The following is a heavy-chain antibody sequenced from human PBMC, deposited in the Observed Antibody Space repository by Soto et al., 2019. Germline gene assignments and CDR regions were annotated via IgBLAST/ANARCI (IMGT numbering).Heavy chain of an antibody. CDR1: GGTFSSYA. CDR3: AREMAPTEFDY. CDR2: IIPIFGTA. Sequence: EASVKVSCKASGGTFSSYAISWVRQAPGQGLEWMGGIIPIFGTANYAQKFQGRVTITADESTSTAYMELSSLRSEDTAVYYCAREMAPTEFDYWGQGTLVTVSS. V-gene: IGHV1-69*13. J-gene: IGHJ4*02.